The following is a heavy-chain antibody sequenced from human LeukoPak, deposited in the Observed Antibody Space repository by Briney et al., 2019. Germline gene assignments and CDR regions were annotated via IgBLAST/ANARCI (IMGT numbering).Heavy chain of an antibody. V-gene: IGHV1-2*02. CDR2: INPNSGGT. CDR1: GYTFTNYA. D-gene: IGHD3-16*02. CDR3: ARDIEGAFEI. Sequence: ASVKVSCKASGYTFTNYAMNWVRQAPGQGLEWMGWINPNSGGTNYAQKFQGRVAMTRDTSISTAYMELSRLRSDDTAVYYCARDIEGAFEIWGQGTMVTVSS. J-gene: IGHJ3*02.